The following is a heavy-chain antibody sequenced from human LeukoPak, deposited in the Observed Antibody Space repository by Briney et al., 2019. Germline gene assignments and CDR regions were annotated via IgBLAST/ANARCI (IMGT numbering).Heavy chain of an antibody. Sequence: GGSLRLSCAASGFTFSSYEMNWVRQAPGKGLEWVSYISSSGSTIYYADSVKGRFTISRDNTKNSLYLQMNSLRGEDTALYYCARTFYDLSTGYYPTGYMDVWGKGTAVTVSS. CDR1: GFTFSSYE. J-gene: IGHJ6*03. D-gene: IGHD3-9*01. V-gene: IGHV3-48*03. CDR3: ARTFYDLSTGYYPTGYMDV. CDR2: ISSSGSTI.